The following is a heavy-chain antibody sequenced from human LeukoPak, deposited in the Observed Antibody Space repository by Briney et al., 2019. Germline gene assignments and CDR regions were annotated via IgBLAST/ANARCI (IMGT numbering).Heavy chain of an antibody. Sequence: SETLSLTCAVYGGSLSGYYWSWIRQPPGKGLEWIGEINHSGSTNYNPSLKSRVTISVDTSKNQFSLKLSSVTAADTAVYYCARGHRGRFRVPFDYWGQGTLVTVSS. V-gene: IGHV4-34*01. CDR2: INHSGST. D-gene: IGHD3-10*01. J-gene: IGHJ4*02. CDR3: ARGHRGRFRVPFDY. CDR1: GGSLSGYY.